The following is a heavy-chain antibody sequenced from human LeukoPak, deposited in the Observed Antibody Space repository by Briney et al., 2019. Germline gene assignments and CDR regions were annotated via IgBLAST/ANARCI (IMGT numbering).Heavy chain of an antibody. Sequence: ASVKVSCKASGYTFTSYYMHWVRQAPGQGLEWMGIINPSGGGTSYAQKFQGRVTMTRDTSTSTVYMELSSLRSEDTAVYYCARVIGVTDDAFDIWGQGTMVTVSS. CDR2: INPSGGGT. J-gene: IGHJ3*02. V-gene: IGHV1-46*01. D-gene: IGHD2-8*01. CDR3: ARVIGVTDDAFDI. CDR1: GYTFTSYY.